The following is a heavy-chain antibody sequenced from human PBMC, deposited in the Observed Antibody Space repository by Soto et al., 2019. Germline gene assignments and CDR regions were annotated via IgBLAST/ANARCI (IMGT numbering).Heavy chain of an antibody. CDR2: ISYDGSNK. CDR3: AKDTRGGVVADPFGY. CDR1: VFTFISYC. V-gene: IGHV3-30*18. J-gene: IGHJ4*02. Sequence: PWESXRLSCSSSVFTFISYCIHLFRHAPGKGLEWVAVISYDGSNKYYADSVKGRFTISRDNSKNTLYLQMNSLRAEDTAVYYCAKDTRGGVVADPFGYWGQGTLVTVYS. D-gene: IGHD2-15*01.